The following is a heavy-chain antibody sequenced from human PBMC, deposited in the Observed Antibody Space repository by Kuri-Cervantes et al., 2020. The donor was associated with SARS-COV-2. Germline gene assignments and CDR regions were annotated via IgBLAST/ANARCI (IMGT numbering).Heavy chain of an antibody. CDR1: GFSYH. Sequence: GSLRLSCYVSGFSYHWSWIRQPPGKGLEWIGYIYYSGSTNYNPSLKSRVTISVDTSKNQFSLKLSSVTAADTAVYYCARDRATIFGVVTPSWYFDLWGRGTLVTVSS. J-gene: IGHJ2*01. CDR2: IYYSGST. V-gene: IGHV4-59*01. CDR3: ARDRATIFGVVTPSWYFDL. D-gene: IGHD3-3*01.